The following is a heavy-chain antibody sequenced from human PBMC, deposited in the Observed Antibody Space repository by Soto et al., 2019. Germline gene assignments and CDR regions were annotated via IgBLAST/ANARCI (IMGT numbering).Heavy chain of an antibody. Sequence: PSETLSLTCTVSGGSISSGGYYWSWIRQHPGKGLEWIGYIYYSGSTYYNPSLKSRVTISVDTSKNQFSLKLSSVTAADTAVFYCARWSYDFWSGYYIGYFDYWGQGTLVTVSS. D-gene: IGHD3-3*01. CDR3: ARWSYDFWSGYYIGYFDY. J-gene: IGHJ4*02. CDR1: GGSISSGGYY. CDR2: IYYSGST. V-gene: IGHV4-31*03.